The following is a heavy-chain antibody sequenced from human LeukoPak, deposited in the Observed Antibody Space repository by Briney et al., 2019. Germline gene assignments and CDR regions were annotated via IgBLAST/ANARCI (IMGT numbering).Heavy chain of an antibody. CDR3: ARHDSFIPY. CDR2: ISDNEGST. D-gene: IGHD5-18*01. V-gene: IGHV3-53*01. Sequence: GGSLRLSCAASGFTVTTNYMTWVRQAPGKGLEWVSGISDNEGSTYYTDSVKGRFTISRDNTKNTVYLQMNNLRPDDTAVYFCARHDSFIPYWGQGTLVTVSS. J-gene: IGHJ4*02. CDR1: GFTVTTNY.